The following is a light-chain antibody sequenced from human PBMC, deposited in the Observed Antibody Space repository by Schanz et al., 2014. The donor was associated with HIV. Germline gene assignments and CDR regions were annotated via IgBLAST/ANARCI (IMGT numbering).Light chain of an antibody. CDR2: EVS. J-gene: IGLJ1*01. CDR3: SSYTSGRTYV. V-gene: IGLV2-14*01. CDR1: SSDVGGYNY. Sequence: QSALTQPAFVSGSPGQSITISCTGSSSDVGGYNYISWYQQHPGKAPKLMIYEVSDRPSGVSVRFFGSKSSNTASLTISGLQTEDEADYYCSSYTSGRTYVFGTGTKLTVL.